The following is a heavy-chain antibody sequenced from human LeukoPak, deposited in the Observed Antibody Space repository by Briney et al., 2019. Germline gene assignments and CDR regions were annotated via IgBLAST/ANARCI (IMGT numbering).Heavy chain of an antibody. J-gene: IGHJ6*02. CDR1: GYTLTSYD. V-gene: IGHV1-8*01. D-gene: IGHD2-2*01. CDR2: MNPNSGNT. CDR3: ARVRTSRGARYCSSTSCLNYYYYYYGMDV. Sequence: GASVKVSCKASGYTLTSYDINWVRQATGQGLEWMGWMNPNSGNTGYAQKFQGRVTMTRNTSISTAYMELSSLRSEDTAVYYCARVRTSRGARYCSSTSCLNYYYYYYGMDVRGQGITVTVSS.